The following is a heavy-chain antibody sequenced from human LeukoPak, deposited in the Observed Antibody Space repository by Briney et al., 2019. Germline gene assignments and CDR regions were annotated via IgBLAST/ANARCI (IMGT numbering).Heavy chain of an antibody. D-gene: IGHD3-10*01. CDR2: VYYSGTT. V-gene: IGHV4-59*12. CDR1: GGSISSSY. J-gene: IGHJ4*02. CDR3: ARRRFGELLLDY. Sequence: SETLSLTCTVSGGSISSSYWSWIRQPPGKGLEWIGHVYYSGTTDYNPSLRSRLTMSVDTSKRQFSLRLSSVTAADTAVYYCARRRFGELLLDYWGQGTLVTVSS.